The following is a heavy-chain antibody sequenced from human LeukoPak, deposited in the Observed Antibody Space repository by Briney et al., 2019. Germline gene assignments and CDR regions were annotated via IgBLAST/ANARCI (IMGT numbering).Heavy chain of an antibody. CDR1: GGSFSGYY. CDR3: ARGPGGVTTVLDY. V-gene: IGHV4-34*01. CDR2: INHSGST. Sequence: SETLSLTCAVYGGSFSGYYWSWIRQPPGKGLEWIGEINHSGSTNYNPSLKSRVTISADTSKNQFSLKLSSVTAADTAVYYCARGPGGVTTVLDYWGQGTLVTVSS. D-gene: IGHD4-17*01. J-gene: IGHJ4*02.